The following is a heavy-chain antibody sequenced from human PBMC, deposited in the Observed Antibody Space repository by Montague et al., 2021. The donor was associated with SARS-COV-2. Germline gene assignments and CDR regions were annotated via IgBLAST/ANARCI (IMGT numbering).Heavy chain of an antibody. V-gene: IGHV4-59*02. J-gene: IGHJ3*02. CDR3: ASESMTADAFDI. CDR2: FYSVGST. CDR1: GASVGSSD. D-gene: IGHD2-21*01. Sequence: SETLSLTCTVSGASVGSSDWGWIRQSPGKGLELIGFFYSVGSTDYNSSLKGRATISRSTSKNQFPLKLRFVTAAATAVYYCASESMTADAFDIWGQGTMVTVSS.